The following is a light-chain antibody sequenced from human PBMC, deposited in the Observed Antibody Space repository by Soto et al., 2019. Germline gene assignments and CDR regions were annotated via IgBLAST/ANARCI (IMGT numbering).Light chain of an antibody. CDR2: ATS. J-gene: IGKJ3*01. CDR1: QGVSNY. V-gene: IGKV1-27*01. CDR3: QKYNSAPRT. Sequence: DFQMTQSPSSLSAFVGDRVTITCRASQGVSNYLAWYQHKPGKVPKLLIYATSTLQSGVPSRFSGSGSGTDFTITISSLQPEDVAPYYRQKYNSAPRTFGPGTKVDI.